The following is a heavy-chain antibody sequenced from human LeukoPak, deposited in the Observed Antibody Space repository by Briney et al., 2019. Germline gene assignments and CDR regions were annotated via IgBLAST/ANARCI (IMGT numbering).Heavy chain of an antibody. J-gene: IGHJ4*02. CDR2: VHHGGAS. V-gene: IGHV4-4*02. Sequence: SETLSLTCAVSGDSITSHSWWSWVRQPPGEGLEWIGEVHHGGASNYDPSLESRVTISVDKSKNRFSLNLRSVTAADTATYYCASHVTVLGTRGFDFWGRGTLVTVS. D-gene: IGHD6-19*01. CDR3: ASHVTVLGTRGFDF. CDR1: GDSITSHSW.